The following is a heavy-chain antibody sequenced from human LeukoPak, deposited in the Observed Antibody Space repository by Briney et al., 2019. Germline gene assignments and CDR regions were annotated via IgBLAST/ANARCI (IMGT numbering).Heavy chain of an antibody. CDR1: GFTFSSYA. Sequence: GGSLRLSCAASGFTFSSYAMSWVRQAPGKGLEWVSAISGSGGSTYYADSVKGRFTISRDNSKNTLYLQMNSLRAEDTAVYYCAKDRVLGYSSGWYLDYWGQGTLVTVSS. V-gene: IGHV3-23*01. D-gene: IGHD6-19*01. CDR3: AKDRVLGYSSGWYLDY. CDR2: ISGSGGST. J-gene: IGHJ4*02.